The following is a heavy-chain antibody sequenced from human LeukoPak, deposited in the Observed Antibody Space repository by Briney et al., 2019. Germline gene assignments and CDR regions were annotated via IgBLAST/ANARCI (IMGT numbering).Heavy chain of an antibody. CDR3: ARDYSPDYYDSSGYSGY. Sequence: GASVKVSCKASGYTFTSYGISWVRQAPGQGLEWMGWISAYNGNTNYAQKLQGRVTMTTDTSTSTAYMELRSLRSDDAAVYYCARDYSPDYYDSSGYSGYWGQGTLVTVSS. J-gene: IGHJ4*02. CDR1: GYTFTSYG. V-gene: IGHV1-18*01. CDR2: ISAYNGNT. D-gene: IGHD3-22*01.